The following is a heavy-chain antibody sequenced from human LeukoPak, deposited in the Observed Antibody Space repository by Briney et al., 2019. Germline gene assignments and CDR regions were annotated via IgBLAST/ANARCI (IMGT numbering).Heavy chain of an antibody. V-gene: IGHV1-2*02. J-gene: IGHJ4*02. Sequence: GASVEVSCKASGYTFTGYFIHWVRQAPGQGLEWMGWINPNSGDTDLSPKFQGRVTMTRDTSSSTSYMELISLRSDHSAVYYCARRDTKGLDYWGQGTLVTVSS. D-gene: IGHD5-24*01. CDR1: GYTFTGYF. CDR2: INPNSGDT. CDR3: ARRDTKGLDY.